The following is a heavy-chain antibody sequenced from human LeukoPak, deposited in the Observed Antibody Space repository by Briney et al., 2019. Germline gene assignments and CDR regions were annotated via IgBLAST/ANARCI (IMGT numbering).Heavy chain of an antibody. D-gene: IGHD6-19*01. V-gene: IGHV3-23*01. CDR2: TSGSGGYT. CDR1: GFTFSIYA. CDR3: AKRSAESSGWFTD. Sequence: PGGSLRLSCAASGFTFSIYATSWVRQAPGRGLERVSATSGSGGYTYYADSVKGRFTISRDNSKNTLYLQMNSLRAEDTAVYYCAKRSAESSGWFTDWGQGTLVTVSS. J-gene: IGHJ4*02.